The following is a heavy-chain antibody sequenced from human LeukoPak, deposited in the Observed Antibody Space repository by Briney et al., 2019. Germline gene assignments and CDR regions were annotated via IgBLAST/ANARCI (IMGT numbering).Heavy chain of an antibody. J-gene: IGHJ4*02. V-gene: IGHV4-4*07. CDR1: GASVRGSY. CDR3: ARDPDY. CDR2: IYSSGSA. Sequence: PSETLSLTCSVSGASVRGSYWSWIRQPAGRGLEWIGRIYSSGSANYNPSLKSRVSMSIDTSKNQFSLKLSSVTAADTAVYYCARDPDYWGQGTLVTVSS.